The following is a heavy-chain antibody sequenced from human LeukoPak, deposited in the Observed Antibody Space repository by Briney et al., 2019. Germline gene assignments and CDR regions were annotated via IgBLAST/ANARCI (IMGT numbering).Heavy chain of an antibody. CDR3: ARDQWLALQH. D-gene: IGHD6-19*01. Sequence: PGGSLRLSCAASGFTVSSNYMSWVRQAPGRGLEWVSVLYSDGSTYYADSVKGRFTISRDNSRNTLYLQMNSLRAEDTAVYCCARDQWLALQHWGQGTLVTVSS. J-gene: IGHJ1*01. V-gene: IGHV3-53*01. CDR2: LYSDGST. CDR1: GFTVSSNY.